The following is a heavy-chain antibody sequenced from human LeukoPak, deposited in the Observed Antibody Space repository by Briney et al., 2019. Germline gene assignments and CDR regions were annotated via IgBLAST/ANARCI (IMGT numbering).Heavy chain of an antibody. V-gene: IGHV3-74*01. CDR2: IISDASST. J-gene: IGHJ4*02. CDR3: AKDHQVGTIFGGFDY. Sequence: GGSLRLSCAASGYTFSSYWMHWVRQAPGKGLFWVSRIISDASSTLYADSVKGRFTISRDNAKNTLYLQMNSLRAEDTAVYYCAKDHQVGTIFGGFDYWGQGTLVTVSS. CDR1: GYTFSSYW. D-gene: IGHD3-3*01.